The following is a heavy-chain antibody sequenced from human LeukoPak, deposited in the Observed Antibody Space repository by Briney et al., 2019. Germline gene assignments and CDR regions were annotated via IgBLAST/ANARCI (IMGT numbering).Heavy chain of an antibody. CDR1: GFTFDDYG. Sequence: QPGGSLRLPCEASGFTFDDYGMHWVRQAPGRGLEWVSTISWNSASVGYVDSVKGRFTISRDNAKKTLYLQMNSLRPEDTALYYCVKDYGYSSSWYDYWGQGTLVTVSS. J-gene: IGHJ4*02. CDR3: VKDYGYSSSWYDY. D-gene: IGHD6-13*01. CDR2: ISWNSASV. V-gene: IGHV3-9*01.